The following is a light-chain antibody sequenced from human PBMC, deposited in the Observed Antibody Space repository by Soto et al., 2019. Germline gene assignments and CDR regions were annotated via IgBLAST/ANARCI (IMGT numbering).Light chain of an antibody. V-gene: IGKV3-15*01. J-gene: IGKJ1*01. CDR1: QDIKSD. CDR3: QQYNNWPPWT. CDR2: DVS. Sequence: EIVMTQSPATLSVSPGEGATLSCRASQDIKSDMAWYQQTPGQAPRLLIYDVSTRATGVPARFSGSGSGTEFTLTISSLESEDFAIYYCQQYNNWPPWTFGQGTKVDIK.